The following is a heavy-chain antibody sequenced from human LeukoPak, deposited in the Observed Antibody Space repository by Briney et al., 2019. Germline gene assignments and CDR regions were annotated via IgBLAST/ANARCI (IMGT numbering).Heavy chain of an antibody. Sequence: SGPTLVKPTQTLTLTCTFSGFSLSTAREGVGWVRPPPGKALEWLVLIYWDDDIHYSPSLKSRLTITKDTSKNQVVLTMANMDPVHTATYYCARRGFSGSYHFDYWGQGTLVTVSS. J-gene: IGHJ4*02. V-gene: IGHV2-5*02. CDR1: GFSLSTAREG. D-gene: IGHD1-26*01. CDR2: IYWDDDI. CDR3: ARRGFSGSYHFDY.